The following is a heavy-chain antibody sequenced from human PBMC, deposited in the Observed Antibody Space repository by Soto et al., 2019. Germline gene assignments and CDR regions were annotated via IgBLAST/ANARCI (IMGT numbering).Heavy chain of an antibody. J-gene: IGHJ4*02. CDR3: ARVEYSSSSYPFDY. V-gene: IGHV3-7*03. CDR2: IKQDGSEK. Sequence: GSLRLSCAASGFTFSSYWMSWVRQAPGKGLEWVANIKQDGSEKYYVDSVKGRFTISRDNAKNSLYLQMNSLRAEDTAVYYCARVEYSSSSYPFDYWGQGTLVTVSS. D-gene: IGHD6-6*01. CDR1: GFTFSSYW.